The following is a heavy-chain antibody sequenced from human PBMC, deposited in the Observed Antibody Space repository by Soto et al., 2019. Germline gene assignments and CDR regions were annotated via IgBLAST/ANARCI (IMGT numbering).Heavy chain of an antibody. J-gene: IGHJ4*02. CDR3: ARVGSSGWYPKY. CDR1: VGSMISYY. CDR2: IYYSGST. D-gene: IGHD6-19*01. Sequence: PSETLSLTCTFSVGSMISYYWNCIRQPPGKGLEWIGYIYYSGSTNYNPSLKSRVTMSVDTSKNQFSLKLNSVTAADTAVYYCARVGSSGWYPKYWGQGTLVSVS. V-gene: IGHV4-59*01.